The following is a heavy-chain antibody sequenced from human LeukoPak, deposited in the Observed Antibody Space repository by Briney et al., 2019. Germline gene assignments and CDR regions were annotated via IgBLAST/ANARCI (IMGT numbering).Heavy chain of an antibody. D-gene: IGHD3-10*01. CDR3: ARGHGFYYGSGSGNFDY. CDR2: IYTSGRT. CDR1: GGSISSGSYY. Sequence: SETLSLTCTVSGGSISSGSYYWSLIRQPAGKGLEWIGRIYTSGRTNYNPSLKSRLTISVDTSKNQFSLKLSSVTAADTAVYYCARGHGFYYGSGSGNFDYWGQGTLVTVSS. J-gene: IGHJ4*02. V-gene: IGHV4-61*02.